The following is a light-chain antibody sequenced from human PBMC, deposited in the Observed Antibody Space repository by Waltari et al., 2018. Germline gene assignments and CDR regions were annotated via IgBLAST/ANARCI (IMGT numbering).Light chain of an antibody. CDR3: EQYDGSVVT. Sequence: IVLTQSPDTLSLSPGDRATLSCRASQSIGNNFLVWYQLKPGQAPRLLISAASRRATGVPDRFIGSGSGTDFTLTISRLERDDCAVYYCEQYDGSVVTFGGGTKVEIK. CDR1: QSIGNNF. J-gene: IGKJ4*01. V-gene: IGKV3-20*01. CDR2: AAS.